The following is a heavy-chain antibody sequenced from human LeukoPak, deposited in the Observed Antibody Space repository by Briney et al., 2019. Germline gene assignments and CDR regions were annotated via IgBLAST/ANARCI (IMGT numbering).Heavy chain of an antibody. D-gene: IGHD2-21*02. CDR3: AIPPGYCGNDCSFDH. Sequence: GESLKISCEGSGYSFSNYWIGWVRQMPGKGLEWMGVIYPGDYETRYSPSFQGLVTISVDKSISTAYLQWSSLKASDTAMYYCAIPPGYCGNDCSFDHWGQGTLVAVSS. V-gene: IGHV5-51*01. CDR1: GYSFSNYW. CDR2: IYPGDYET. J-gene: IGHJ4*02.